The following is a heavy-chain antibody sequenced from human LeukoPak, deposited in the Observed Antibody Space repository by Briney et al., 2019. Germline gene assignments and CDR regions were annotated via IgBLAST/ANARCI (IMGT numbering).Heavy chain of an antibody. J-gene: IGHJ4*02. D-gene: IGHD2-21*01. CDR3: ARDAGIPYCGGDCYPDY. V-gene: IGHV4-61*02. Sequence: PSQTLSLTCTVSGGSISSGSYYWSWLRQPAGKGPEWIGRIYNRGSTNYIASLKSRITISLDTSKNQFSLKLSSVTAADTAVYYCARDAGIPYCGGDCYPDYWGQGTLVTVSS. CDR2: IYNRGST. CDR1: GGSISSGSYY.